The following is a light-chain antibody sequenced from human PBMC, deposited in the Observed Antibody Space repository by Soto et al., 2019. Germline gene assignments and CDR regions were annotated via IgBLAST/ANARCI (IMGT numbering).Light chain of an antibody. CDR1: ERLSNNY. V-gene: IGKV3-20*01. CDR3: QQDGRLPIA. J-gene: IGKJ5*01. Sequence: SPGTLSLSPGERATLSCRSRERLSNNYLAWYKQKPGQAPRLLISGATTRASGIPDRFSGSGSGTDFTLSINRLETEDFVVYFRQQDGRLPIAFGQGQRLEMK. CDR2: GAT.